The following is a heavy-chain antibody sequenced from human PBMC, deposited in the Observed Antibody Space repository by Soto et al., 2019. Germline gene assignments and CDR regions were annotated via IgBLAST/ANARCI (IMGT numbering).Heavy chain of an antibody. D-gene: IGHD3-9*01. V-gene: IGHV4-39*01. CDR2: VYYSGST. CDR1: GGSVSSSSYY. Sequence: QLQLQESGPGLVKPSETLSLTCTVSGGSVSSSSYYWGWVRQPPGKGLEWIGSVYYSGSTYSNPSLESRVTIAVDKSKNQFSLKLMSLTAAATAVYYCGRLEGLATISYYFDYWGQGALVTVSS. J-gene: IGHJ4*02. CDR3: GRLEGLATISYYFDY.